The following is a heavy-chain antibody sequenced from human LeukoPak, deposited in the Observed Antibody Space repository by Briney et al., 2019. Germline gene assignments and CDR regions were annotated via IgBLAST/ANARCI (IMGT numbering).Heavy chain of an antibody. Sequence: GGSLRLSCAASGLTFSIHWMNWVRQAPGKGLECVANINQDGSDKYYVDSVKGRFTISRDNTKNSLYLQMNSLRAEDTAVYYCARGGARFLEWLLYGLDFDYWGQGTLVTVSS. CDR3: ARGGARFLEWLLYGLDFDY. J-gene: IGHJ4*02. D-gene: IGHD3-3*01. CDR2: INQDGSDK. CDR1: GLTFSIHW. V-gene: IGHV3-7*01.